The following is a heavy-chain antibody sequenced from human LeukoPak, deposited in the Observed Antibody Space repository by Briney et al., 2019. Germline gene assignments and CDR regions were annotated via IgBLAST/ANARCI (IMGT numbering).Heavy chain of an antibody. CDR3: ARGDFWSGYYTGLY. D-gene: IGHD3-3*01. Sequence: GGSLRLSCAASGFTVTTNYMSWVRQAPGKGLEWVSVIYSGGSTYYTDSVKGRFTISRHNSKNTLYLQMDSLRDEDTAVYYCARGDFWSGYYTGLYWGQGTLVTVSS. J-gene: IGHJ4*02. CDR1: GFTVTTNY. V-gene: IGHV3-53*04. CDR2: IYSGGST.